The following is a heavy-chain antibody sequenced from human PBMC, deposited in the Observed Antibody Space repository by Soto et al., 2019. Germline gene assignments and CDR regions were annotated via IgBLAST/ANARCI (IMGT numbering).Heavy chain of an antibody. Sequence: SETLSLTCAAYGGSFSGYYWSWIRQPPGKGLEWIGEINHSGSTNYNPSLKSRVTISVDTSKNQFSLKLSSVTAADTAVYYCARARLNYYDFWSGYRNWFDPWGQGTLVTVSS. V-gene: IGHV4-34*01. CDR1: GGSFSGYY. CDR2: INHSGST. D-gene: IGHD3-3*01. J-gene: IGHJ5*02. CDR3: ARARLNYYDFWSGYRNWFDP.